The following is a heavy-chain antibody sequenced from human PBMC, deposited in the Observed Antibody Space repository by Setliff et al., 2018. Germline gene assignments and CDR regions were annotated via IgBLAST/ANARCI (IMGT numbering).Heavy chain of an antibody. CDR2: IIPIFGTA. D-gene: IGHD4-4*01. V-gene: IGHV1-69*05. CDR3: ARADYIRYFYMDA. J-gene: IGHJ6*03. CDR1: GGTFSSYA. Sequence: SVKVSCKASGGTFSSYAISWVRQAPGQGLEWMGGIIPIFGTANYAQKFQGRLTITTVGSTSTAYMELSSLRSEDTAVYYCARADYIRYFYMDAWGKGTTVTVSS.